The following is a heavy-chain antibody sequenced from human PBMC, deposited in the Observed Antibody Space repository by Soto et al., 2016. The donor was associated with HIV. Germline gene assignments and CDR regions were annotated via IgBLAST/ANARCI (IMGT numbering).Heavy chain of an antibody. CDR3: IRDLREFDY. Sequence: EVQLVESGGGLVQPGGFLRLSCAASGFTFSSHYIHWVRQAPGKGLVWISRIKPDGSEVNYADSVKGRFTISRDNAKDTVYVQMNSLRVDDTATYYCIRDLREFDYWGQGTLVTVSS. J-gene: IGHJ4*02. CDR2: IKPDGSEV. V-gene: IGHV3-74*01. CDR1: GFTFSSHY.